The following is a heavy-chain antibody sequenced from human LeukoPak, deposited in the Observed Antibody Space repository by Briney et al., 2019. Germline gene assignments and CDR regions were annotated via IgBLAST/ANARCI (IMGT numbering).Heavy chain of an antibody. CDR3: ARDWSVTDY. J-gene: IGHJ4*02. V-gene: IGHV3-7*01. D-gene: IGHD4-17*01. CDR2: IKQDGSEK. CDR1: GFTFSSYW. Sequence: GGSLRLSCAASGFTFSSYWIIWVRQAPWQVLEWVANIKQDGSEKYYVDSVNGRFTISRENAKNSLYLQMNSLRAEDTAVYYCARDWSVTDYWGQGTLVTVSS.